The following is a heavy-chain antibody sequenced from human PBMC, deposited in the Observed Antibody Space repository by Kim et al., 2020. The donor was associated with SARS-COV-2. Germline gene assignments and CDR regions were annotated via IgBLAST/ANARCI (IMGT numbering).Heavy chain of an antibody. CDR3: ARPMVRAVRPNYYYYGMDV. Sequence: ASVKVSCKASGYTFTSYGISWVRQAPGQGLEWMGWISAYNGNTNYAQKLQGRVTMTTDTSTSTAYMELRSLRSDDTAVYYCARPMVRAVRPNYYYYGMDVWGQGTTVTVYS. D-gene: IGHD3-10*01. J-gene: IGHJ6*02. CDR1: GYTFTSYG. V-gene: IGHV1-18*01. CDR2: ISAYNGNT.